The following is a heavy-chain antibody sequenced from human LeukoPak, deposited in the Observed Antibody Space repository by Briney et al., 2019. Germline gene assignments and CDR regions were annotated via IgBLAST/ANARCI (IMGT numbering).Heavy chain of an antibody. CDR1: GYTFTGYY. CDR2: INPNSGGT. Sequence: ASVKVSCKASGYTFTGYYMHWVRQAPGQGLEWMGWINPNSGGTNYAQKFQGRVTMTRDTSISTAYMELSRLRSDDTAVYYCARGFLLLWFGELSRNYYYGMDVWGQGTTVTVSS. J-gene: IGHJ6*02. CDR3: ARGFLLLWFGELSRNYYYGMDV. V-gene: IGHV1-2*02. D-gene: IGHD3-10*01.